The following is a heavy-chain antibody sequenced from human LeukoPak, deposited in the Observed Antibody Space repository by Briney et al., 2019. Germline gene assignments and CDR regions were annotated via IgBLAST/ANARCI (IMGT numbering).Heavy chain of an antibody. CDR2: IFSGGST. J-gene: IGHJ3*02. CDR1: GFSVSSNF. D-gene: IGHD1-26*01. CDR3: ARGRRWDLLVSLIDASDI. V-gene: IGHV3-53*01. Sequence: PGGSLRLSCAASGFSVSSNFMTWVRQAPGKGLEWASVIFSGGSTYYADSVKGRFTISRDNSKNTVYLQMNSLRVEDTAVYYCARGRRWDLLVSLIDASDIWGQGTMVTVSS.